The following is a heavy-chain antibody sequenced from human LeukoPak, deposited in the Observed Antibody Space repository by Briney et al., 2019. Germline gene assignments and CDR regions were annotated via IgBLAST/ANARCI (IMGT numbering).Heavy chain of an antibody. D-gene: IGHD5-24*01. CDR1: GFTFSSYT. CDR3: ARDAGSQGEIDY. Sequence: GGSLRLSCAASGFTFSSYTMNWVRQAPGKGLEWVSSISSSGSYIYYADSVKGRFTISRDNSKNSLYLQMNSLRAEDTAVYYCARDAGSQGEIDYWGQGTLVTVSS. J-gene: IGHJ4*02. CDR2: ISSSGSYI. V-gene: IGHV3-21*01.